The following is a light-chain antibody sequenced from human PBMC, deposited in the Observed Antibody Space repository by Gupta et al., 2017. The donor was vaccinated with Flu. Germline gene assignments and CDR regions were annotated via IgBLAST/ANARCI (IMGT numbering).Light chain of an antibody. Sequence: EIVMTQSPATLSVSPGERATLCCRISQSVKSNLAWYQQKPGQAPRLLIYGASTRATGIPARFSGSGSGTEFTLTISSLQSEDFAVYYCQQYNNWPPRYSFGQGTKLEIK. CDR1: QSVKSN. V-gene: IGKV3-15*01. CDR3: QQYNNWPPRYS. CDR2: GAS. J-gene: IGKJ2*03.